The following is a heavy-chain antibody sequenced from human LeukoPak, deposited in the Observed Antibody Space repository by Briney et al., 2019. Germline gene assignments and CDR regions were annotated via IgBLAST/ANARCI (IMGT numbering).Heavy chain of an antibody. Sequence: SETLSLTCTVSGGSISSSSYYWGWIRQPPGKGLEWIGSIYYSGSTYYNPSLKSRVTISVDTSKNQFSLKLSSVTAADTAVYYCARGGYCSGGSCYSYYYYYMDVWGKGTTVTVSS. D-gene: IGHD2-15*01. CDR3: ARGGYCSGGSCYSYYYYYMDV. CDR2: IYYSGST. V-gene: IGHV4-39*07. J-gene: IGHJ6*03. CDR1: GGSISSSSYY.